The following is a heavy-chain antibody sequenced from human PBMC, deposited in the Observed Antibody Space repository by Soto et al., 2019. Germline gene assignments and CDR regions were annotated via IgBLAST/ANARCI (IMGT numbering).Heavy chain of an antibody. D-gene: IGHD3-10*01. J-gene: IGHJ6*02. V-gene: IGHV5-51*01. CDR3: ARRGLVDYGSGDYGMDV. Sequence: GEALKISCKGSGYSFTSYWIGWVRQMPGKGLEWMGIIYPGDSDTRYSPSFQGQVTISADKSISTAYLQWSSLKASDTAMYYCARRGLVDYGSGDYGMDVWGQGTTVTVSS. CDR2: IYPGDSDT. CDR1: GYSFTSYW.